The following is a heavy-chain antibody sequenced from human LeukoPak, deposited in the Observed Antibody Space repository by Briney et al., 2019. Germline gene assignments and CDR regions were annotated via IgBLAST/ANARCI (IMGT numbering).Heavy chain of an antibody. V-gene: IGHV4-39*07. CDR3: ASRPWGSSSSVWFDP. D-gene: IGHD6-6*01. CDR2: IYYSGST. CDR1: GGSISSSSYY. Sequence: SETLSLTCTVSGGSISSSSYYWGWIRQPPGKGLEWIGSIYYSGSTYYNPSLKSRVTISVDTSKNQFSLKLSSVTAADTAVYYCASRPWGSSSSVWFDPWGQGTLVTVSS. J-gene: IGHJ5*02.